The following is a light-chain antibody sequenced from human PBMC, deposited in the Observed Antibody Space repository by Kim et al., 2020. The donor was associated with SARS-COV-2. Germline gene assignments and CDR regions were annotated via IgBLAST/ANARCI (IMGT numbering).Light chain of an antibody. CDR1: KSISTY. V-gene: IGKV1-39*01. CDR3: QQSYSATWT. CDR2: AAS. Sequence: ASVGDRVTITCRASKSISTYLHWYQQKPGKAPKLLIFAASSLQSGVPSRFSGSGAGTDFTLTIRSLQPEDFATYYCQQSYSATWTFGQGTKVDIK. J-gene: IGKJ1*01.